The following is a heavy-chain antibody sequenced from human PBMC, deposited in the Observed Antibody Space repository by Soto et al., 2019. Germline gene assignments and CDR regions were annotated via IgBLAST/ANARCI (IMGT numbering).Heavy chain of an antibody. V-gene: IGHV3-20*04. J-gene: IGHJ5*01. CDR1: GFSLDEYG. CDR3: ARDHRWGYEYGDYGDS. CDR2: MHRNGGTT. Sequence: EVQLVESGGGIIRPGGSLRLACAVSGFSLDEYGMSWVRQAPGKGPEWVAGMHRNGGTTGYADSVKGRFTISRDDAKNSLYLKMNSLRAEDTAFYYCARDHRWGYEYGDYGDSWGHGTLVTVSS. D-gene: IGHD4-17*01.